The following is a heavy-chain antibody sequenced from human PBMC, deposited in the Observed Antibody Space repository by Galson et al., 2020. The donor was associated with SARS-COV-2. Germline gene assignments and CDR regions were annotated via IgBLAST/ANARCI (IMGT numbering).Heavy chain of an antibody. Sequence: SGPTLVKPTQTLTLTCTFSGFSLSTSGMCVSWIRQPPGKAMEWLALIDWDDDKYYSTSLKTRLTISKDTSKNQVVLTMTNMDPVDTATYYCARINYDILTGYYTPFDYWGQGTLVTVSS. CDR1: GFSLSTSGMC. D-gene: IGHD3-9*01. CDR3: ARINYDILTGYYTPFDY. CDR2: IDWDDDK. J-gene: IGHJ4*02. V-gene: IGHV2-70*01.